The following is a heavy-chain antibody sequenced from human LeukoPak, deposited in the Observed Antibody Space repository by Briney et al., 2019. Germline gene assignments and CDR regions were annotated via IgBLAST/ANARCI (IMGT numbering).Heavy chain of an antibody. CDR2: INHSGST. J-gene: IGHJ3*02. D-gene: IGHD3-10*01. Sequence: SETLSLTCAVYGGSLSGYYWSWIRQPPGKGLEWIGEINHSGSTNYNPSLKSRVTISVDTSKNQFSLKLSSVTAADTAVYYCARESMVRGVIVFYDAFDIWGQGTMVTVSS. CDR1: GGSLSGYY. CDR3: ARESMVRGVIVFYDAFDI. V-gene: IGHV4-34*01.